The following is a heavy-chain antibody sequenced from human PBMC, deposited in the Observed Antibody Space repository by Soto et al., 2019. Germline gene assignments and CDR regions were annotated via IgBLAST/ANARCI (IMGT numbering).Heavy chain of an antibody. J-gene: IGHJ4*02. Sequence: GGALRLSCAASVFTFSGYGMHWVRQAPGKGLEWVAFISYDGSNRYYADSLKGRFAISRDNSKNTVYLHMHSLRGEDTAVYYCAKDHGNNSDYWGQGTLVTVSS. CDR1: VFTFSGYG. CDR2: ISYDGSNR. D-gene: IGHD6-13*01. CDR3: AKDHGNNSDY. V-gene: IGHV3-30*18.